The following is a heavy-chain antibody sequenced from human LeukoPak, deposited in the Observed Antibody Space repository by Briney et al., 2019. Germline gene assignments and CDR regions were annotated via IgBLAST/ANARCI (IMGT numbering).Heavy chain of an antibody. CDR1: GFTFSIYS. CDR2: ISSSSSHI. CDR3: ARDLRGLEAFDI. J-gene: IGHJ3*02. V-gene: IGHV3-21*01. Sequence: PGGSLRLSCAASGFTFSIYSMNWVRQAPGKGPEWVSCISSSSSHIYYSDSVKGRFTISRDNAKNSLYLQMNSLTAEDTAVYLCARDLRGLEAFDIWGQGTMVTVSS.